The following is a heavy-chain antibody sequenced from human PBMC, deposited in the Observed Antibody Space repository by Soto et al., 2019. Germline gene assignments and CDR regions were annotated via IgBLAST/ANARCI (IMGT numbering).Heavy chain of an antibody. CDR3: ARERDYYDSSGYYYP. V-gene: IGHV1-69*06. CDR2: IIPIFGTA. J-gene: IGHJ5*02. Sequence: SVKVSCKASGGTFSSYAISWARQAPGQGLEWMGGIIPIFGTANYAQKFQGRVTITADKSTSTAYMELSSLRSEDTAVYYCARERDYYDSSGYYYPWGQGTLVTVSS. CDR1: GGTFSSYA. D-gene: IGHD3-22*01.